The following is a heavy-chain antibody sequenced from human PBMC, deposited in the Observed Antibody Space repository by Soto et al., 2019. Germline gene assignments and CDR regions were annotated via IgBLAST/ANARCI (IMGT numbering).Heavy chain of an antibody. D-gene: IGHD6-13*01. V-gene: IGHV3-23*01. Sequence: GGSLRLSCTASGFTFRSYDMNWVRQAPGKGLEWVSGISGSGTRAFYADSVKGRCTISRDNSQNTLFLYLNNLRVEDTATYYCGKGSPTWYRKIDYWGQGTPVTVSS. J-gene: IGHJ4*02. CDR1: GFTFRSYD. CDR3: GKGSPTWYRKIDY. CDR2: ISGSGTRA.